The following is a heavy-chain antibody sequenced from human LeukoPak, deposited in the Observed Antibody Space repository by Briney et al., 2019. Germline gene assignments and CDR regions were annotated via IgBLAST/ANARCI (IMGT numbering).Heavy chain of an antibody. Sequence: GGSLRLSCAASGFTFSSYSMNWVRQAPGKGLEWVSVIYSGGSTYYADSVKGRFTISRDNSKNTLYLQMNSLRAEDTAVYYCARQNWFDPWGQGTLVTVSS. CDR3: ARQNWFDP. CDR1: GFTFSSYS. J-gene: IGHJ5*02. CDR2: IYSGGST. V-gene: IGHV3-66*04.